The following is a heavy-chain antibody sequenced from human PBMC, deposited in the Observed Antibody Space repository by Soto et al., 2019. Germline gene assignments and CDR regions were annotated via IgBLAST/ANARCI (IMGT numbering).Heavy chain of an antibody. CDR2: INDGNGDT. Sequence: QVQRVQSGAEMKKPGASVKLSCKTSGINYNTYAIHWVRQAPGQGLEWMGWINDGNGDTRYSQNFQGRVTLTRDTSASTVYMDLDSLKSEDTGVYYCARAISGYVTWGQGTLVTVSS. V-gene: IGHV1-3*01. CDR3: ARAISGYVT. CDR1: GINYNTYA. D-gene: IGHD5-12*01. J-gene: IGHJ4*02.